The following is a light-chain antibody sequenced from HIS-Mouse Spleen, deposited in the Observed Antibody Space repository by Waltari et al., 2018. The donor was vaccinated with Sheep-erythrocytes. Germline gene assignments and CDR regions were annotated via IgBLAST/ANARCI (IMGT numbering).Light chain of an antibody. J-gene: IGLJ1*01. CDR1: SSDVGGYNY. Sequence: QSALTQPRSVSGSPGQSVTISCTGTSSDVGGYNYVSWYQQHPGKAPKLMSYDVSTRPSGVPDRFSGSKYGNTASLTISGLQAEDEADYYCCSYAGSYNHVFATGTKVTVL. V-gene: IGLV2-11*01. CDR2: DVS. CDR3: CSYAGSYNHV.